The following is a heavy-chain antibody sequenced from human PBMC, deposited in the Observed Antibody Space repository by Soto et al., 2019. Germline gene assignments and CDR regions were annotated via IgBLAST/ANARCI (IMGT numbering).Heavy chain of an antibody. J-gene: IGHJ4*02. Sequence: GGSLRLSCAASGFTFDDYAMHWVRQAPGKGLEWVSGISWNSGSIGYADSVKGRFTISRENVKNSVYLQMNMLRAEDTALYYCAKDIQPFGVGATKGGFDSWGQGTLVTVS. CDR1: GFTFDDYA. CDR2: ISWNSGSI. D-gene: IGHD1-26*01. V-gene: IGHV3-9*01. CDR3: AKDIQPFGVGATKGGFDS.